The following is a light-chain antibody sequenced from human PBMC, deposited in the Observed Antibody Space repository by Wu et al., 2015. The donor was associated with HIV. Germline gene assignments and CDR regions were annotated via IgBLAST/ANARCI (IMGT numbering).Light chain of an antibody. CDR1: QTISNTN. Sequence: EIVLTQSPGTLSLSPGERATLSCRASQTISNTNLAWYQQKPGQAPRLLIYDGSNRATGIPDRFSGSGSGTDFTLTIRRLEPEDLAVYYCHLYSSAWTFGQGTKVEVK. V-gene: IGKV3-20*01. CDR2: DGS. CDR3: HLYSSAWT. J-gene: IGKJ1*01.